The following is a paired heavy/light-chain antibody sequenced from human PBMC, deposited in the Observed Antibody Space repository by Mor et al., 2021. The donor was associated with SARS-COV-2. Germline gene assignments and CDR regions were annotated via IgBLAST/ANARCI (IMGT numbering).Light chain of an antibody. Sequence: QSVLTQPPSVSGAPGQRVTISCTGSSSNIGAGYDVHWYQQLPGTAPKLLIYGSTNRPSGVPDRFSGSKSGTSASLAITGLQAEDEADYYCQSYDSSLSPNVLFGGGTKLTVL. CDR3: QSYDSSLSPNVL. V-gene: IGLV1-40*01. CDR1: SSNIGAGYD. CDR2: GST. J-gene: IGLJ2*01.
Heavy chain of an antibody. CDR1: GGSMRSGSYY. CDR2: IYYSGST. CDR3: ARQQYNYYTLGNYFLDAFDM. J-gene: IGHJ3*02. Sequence: QLQLQESGPGLVKPSETLSLTCTVSGGSMRSGSYYWGWIRQPPGKGLEWIGSIYYSGSTYYNPSLKSRVTISVDTSKNQFSLTLSSVTAADTTVYFCARQQYNYYTLGNYFLDAFDMWGQGTMVTVSS. D-gene: IGHD3-10*01. V-gene: IGHV4-39*01.